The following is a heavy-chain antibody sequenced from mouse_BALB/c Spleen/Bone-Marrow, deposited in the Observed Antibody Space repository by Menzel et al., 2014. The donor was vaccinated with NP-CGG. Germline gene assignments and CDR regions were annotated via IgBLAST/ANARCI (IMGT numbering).Heavy chain of an antibody. CDR2: IWAGGST. Sequence: VQGVESGPGLVAPSQSLSITCTASGLSLSSFGIHWVRQPPGKGLEWLGVIWAGGSTNYDSAFMSRLTISKDDSKSQVFLKMSSLQTDDTAMYYCATYYRYDGAYWGQGTLVTVSA. J-gene: IGHJ3*01. CDR3: ATYYRYDGAY. V-gene: IGHV2-9*02. D-gene: IGHD2-14*01. CDR1: GLSLSSFG.